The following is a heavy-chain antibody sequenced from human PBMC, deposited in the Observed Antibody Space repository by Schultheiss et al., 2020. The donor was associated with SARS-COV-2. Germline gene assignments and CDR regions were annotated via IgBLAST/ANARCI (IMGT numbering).Heavy chain of an antibody. CDR3: TTIRGEALLAPFDY. CDR2: ISSNGGST. V-gene: IGHV3-64*04. CDR1: GFTFGDYA. D-gene: IGHD1-26*01. J-gene: IGHJ4*02. Sequence: GGSLRLSCTASGFTFGDYAMSWFRQAPGKGLEYVSAISSNGGSTYYADSVKGRFTISRDNAKNSLYLQMNSLRAEDTAVYYCTTIRGEALLAPFDYWGQGTLVTVSS.